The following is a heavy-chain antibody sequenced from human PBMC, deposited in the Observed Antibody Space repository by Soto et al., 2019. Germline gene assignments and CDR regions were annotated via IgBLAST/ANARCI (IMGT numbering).Heavy chain of an antibody. V-gene: IGHV3-33*01. Sequence: QVQLVESGGGVVQPGGSLRLSCAASGFTFDAYGFHWVRQAPGKGLEWVAVVWSNGNLKYYADSVKGRFTISRDSSKSALNLQMNSLRADDTAVYYCARIQLDTIMARDYWCQGTLVTVSS. J-gene: IGHJ4*02. CDR1: GFTFDAYG. D-gene: IGHD1-1*01. CDR3: ARIQLDTIMARDY. CDR2: VWSNGNLK.